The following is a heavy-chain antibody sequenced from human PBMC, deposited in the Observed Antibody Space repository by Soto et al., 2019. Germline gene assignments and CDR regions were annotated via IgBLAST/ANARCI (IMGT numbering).Heavy chain of an antibody. D-gene: IGHD2-21*01. V-gene: IGHV3-33*06. CDR2: IWYDGSNK. CDR3: AKDRGGGAVVPDY. J-gene: IGHJ4*02. Sequence: QVQLVESGGGVVQPGRSLRLSCAASGFSFSSYGIHWVRQAPGKGLEWVAVIWYDGSNKYYADSVKGRFSISRDNSKSTVYMQMNSLRAEDTAVYYCAKDRGGGAVVPDYWGQGTLVTVSS. CDR1: GFSFSSYG.